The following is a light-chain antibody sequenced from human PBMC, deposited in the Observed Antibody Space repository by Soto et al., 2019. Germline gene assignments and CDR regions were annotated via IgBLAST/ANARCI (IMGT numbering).Light chain of an antibody. V-gene: IGKV2-28*01. CDR2: LGS. CDR3: MQALQTTYT. Sequence: DIVMTQSPLSLPVTPGEPASISCRSSQSLLHSNGYNYLDWYLQKPGQSPQLLIYLGSNRASGVPDRFSGSGSGTDFTLKISRVEAEDVGVYYCMQALQTTYTFGQGTKWIS. J-gene: IGKJ2*01. CDR1: QSLLHSNGYNY.